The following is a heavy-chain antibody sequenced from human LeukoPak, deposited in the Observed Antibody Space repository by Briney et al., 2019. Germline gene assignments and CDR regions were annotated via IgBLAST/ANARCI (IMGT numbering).Heavy chain of an antibody. CDR3: VTSPRDSSFFGN. D-gene: IGHD2-15*01. CDR1: GFTFSSYW. V-gene: IGHV3-74*01. J-gene: IGHJ4*02. CDR2: INTDGSGT. Sequence: PXGSLRLSCAASGFTFSSYWMHWVRQAPGKGLVWISRINTDGSGTYYADSLKDRFTISRDNAKSTLYLQMNSLRADDTAVYYCVTSPRDSSFFGNWGQGSLVTVSS.